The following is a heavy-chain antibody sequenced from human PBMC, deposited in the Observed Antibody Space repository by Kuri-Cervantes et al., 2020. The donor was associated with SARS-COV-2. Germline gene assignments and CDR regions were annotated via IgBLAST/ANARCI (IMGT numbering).Heavy chain of an antibody. J-gene: IGHJ4*02. CDR2: IYYSGST. V-gene: IGHV4-39*01. CDR3: ARLEIPLVAAAYAY. Sequence: ESLKISCTVSGGPISSSSYYWGWIRQPPGKGLEWIGSIYYSGSTYYNPSLKSRVTISVDTSKNQFSLKLSSVTAADTAVYYCARLEIPLVAAAYAYWGQGTLVTVSS. D-gene: IGHD6-13*01. CDR1: GGPISSSSYY.